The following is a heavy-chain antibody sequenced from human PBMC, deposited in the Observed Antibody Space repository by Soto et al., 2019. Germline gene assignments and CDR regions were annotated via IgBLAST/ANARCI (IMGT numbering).Heavy chain of an antibody. Sequence: GGSLRLSCAASGFTFSSYAMSWVRQAPGKGLEWVSAISGSGGSTYYADSVKGRFTISRDNSKNTLYLQMNSLRAEDMAVYYCAKDVSYCGGDCYSPYYFDYWGQGTLVTVSS. CDR3: AKDVSYCGGDCYSPYYFDY. V-gene: IGHV3-23*01. CDR2: ISGSGGST. J-gene: IGHJ4*02. CDR1: GFTFSSYA. D-gene: IGHD2-21*02.